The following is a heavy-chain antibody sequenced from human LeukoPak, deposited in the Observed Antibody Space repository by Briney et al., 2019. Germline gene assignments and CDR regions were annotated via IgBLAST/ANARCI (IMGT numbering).Heavy chain of an antibody. CDR3: ARASQYQVLLPGAFDI. Sequence: ASVKVSCEASAYTFTGYYMHWVRQSPGQGLEWMRWINPNSGGTNYAQKFQGRVTMTRDTSISTAYMELSRLRSDDTAVYYCARASQYQVLLPGAFDIWGQGTMVTVSS. J-gene: IGHJ3*02. CDR1: AYTFTGYY. V-gene: IGHV1-2*02. CDR2: INPNSGGT. D-gene: IGHD2-2*01.